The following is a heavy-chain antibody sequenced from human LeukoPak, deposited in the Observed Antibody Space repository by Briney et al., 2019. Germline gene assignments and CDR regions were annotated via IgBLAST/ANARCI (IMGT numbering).Heavy chain of an antibody. D-gene: IGHD2-15*01. Sequence: GGSLRLSCAASGFTFSRYAMNWVRQTPGKGLEWVSSVSDSGSSIYYADSVKGRFTISRDNAKNSLYLQMNSLRAEDTAVYYCAKTAASMAVWGKGITVTVSS. CDR1: GFTFSRYA. J-gene: IGHJ6*03. CDR3: AKTAASMAV. CDR2: VSDSGSSI. V-gene: IGHV3-48*04.